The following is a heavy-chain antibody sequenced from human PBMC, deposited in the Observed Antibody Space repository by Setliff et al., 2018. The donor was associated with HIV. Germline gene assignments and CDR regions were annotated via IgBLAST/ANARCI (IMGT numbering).Heavy chain of an antibody. D-gene: IGHD3-22*01. CDR1: GYTFTSYA. CDR3: VRGHVNYDSSGYSYYGMDV. V-gene: IGHV1-3*01. Sequence: ASVKVSCKASGYTFTSYAMHWVRQAPGQRLEWMGWINAGNGNTKYSQKFQGRVTITRDTSASTAYMELSSPRSEDTAVYYCVRGHVNYDSSGYSYYGMDVWGQGTTVTVSS. J-gene: IGHJ6*02. CDR2: INAGNGNT.